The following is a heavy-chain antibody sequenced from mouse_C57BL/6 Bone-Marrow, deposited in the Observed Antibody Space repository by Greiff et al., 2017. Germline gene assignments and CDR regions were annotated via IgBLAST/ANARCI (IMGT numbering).Heavy chain of an antibody. CDR2: IDPADGGT. Sequence: DVQLQESGAELVKPGASVKLSCTASGFNIKDYYMHWVKQRTEQGLEWIGRIDPADGGTKYAPKFQGKATITADTSSNTAYLQLSSLTSEDTAVYYCARDYGSSYYFYYWCQGTTLPVSS. D-gene: IGHD1-1*01. CDR3: ARDYGSSYYFYY. V-gene: IGHV14-2*01. CDR1: GFNIKDYY. J-gene: IGHJ2*01.